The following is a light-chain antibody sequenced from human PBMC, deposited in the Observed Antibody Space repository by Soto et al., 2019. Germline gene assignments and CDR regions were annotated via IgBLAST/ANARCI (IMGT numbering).Light chain of an antibody. J-gene: IGKJ4*01. CDR3: QQYGRSPRT. Sequence: EIVLTQSPGTLSLSPGERATLSCRASQSVSSSDLAWYQQKPGQAPRLLIYGASSRATGIPDRFSGSGSGTDFTLTISSLEPEDFAVYYCQQYGRSPRTFGGGTKVEIK. CDR1: QSVSSSD. V-gene: IGKV3-20*01. CDR2: GAS.